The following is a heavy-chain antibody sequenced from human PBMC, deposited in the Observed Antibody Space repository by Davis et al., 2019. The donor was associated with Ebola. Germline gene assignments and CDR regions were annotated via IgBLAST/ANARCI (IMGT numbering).Heavy chain of an antibody. D-gene: IGHD1-26*01. Sequence: PGGSLRLSCAGSGFTFSTYAITWVRQAPGKGLEWVSRISGSGGDPHYADSVKGRFTISRDTAKNSLYLQMNSLRAEDTAVYYCARSAYYSFDYWGQGTLVTVSS. CDR2: ISGSGGDP. V-gene: IGHV3-23*01. CDR3: ARSAYYSFDY. CDR1: GFTFSTYA. J-gene: IGHJ4*02.